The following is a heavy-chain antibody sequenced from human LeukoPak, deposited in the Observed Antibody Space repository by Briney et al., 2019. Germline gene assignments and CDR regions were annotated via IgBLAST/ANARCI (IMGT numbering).Heavy chain of an antibody. V-gene: IGHV4-31*03. CDR2: IYYSGST. CDR3: ARCGGYTNYFDY. J-gene: IGHJ4*02. CDR1: GGSISSGGYY. Sequence: SETQSLTCTVSGGSISSGGYYWSWIRQHPGKGLEWIGYIYYSGSTYYNPSLKSRVTISVDTSKDQFSLKLSSVTAADTAVYYCARCGGYTNYFDYWGQGTLVTVSS. D-gene: IGHD3-22*01.